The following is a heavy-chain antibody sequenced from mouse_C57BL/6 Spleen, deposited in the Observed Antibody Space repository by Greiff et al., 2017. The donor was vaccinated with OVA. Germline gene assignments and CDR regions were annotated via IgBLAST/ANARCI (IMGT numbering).Heavy chain of an antibody. Sequence: QVQLQQSGPELVKPGASVKISCKASGYSFTSYYIHWVKQRPGQGLEWIGWIYPGSGNTKYNEKFKGKATLTADTSSSTAYMQLSSLTSEDSAVYYCARRPYYGDYAMDYWGQGTSVTVSS. CDR2: IYPGSGNT. V-gene: IGHV1-66*01. CDR1: GYSFTSYY. CDR3: ARRPYYGDYAMDY. D-gene: IGHD1-1*02. J-gene: IGHJ4*01.